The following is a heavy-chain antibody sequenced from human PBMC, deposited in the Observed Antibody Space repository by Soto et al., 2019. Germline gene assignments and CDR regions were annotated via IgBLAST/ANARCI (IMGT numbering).Heavy chain of an antibody. CDR2: ISSSSSTI. D-gene: IGHD2-15*01. V-gene: IGHV3-48*01. CDR3: ARDRVYCSGGSCYKPFDY. Sequence: EVQLVESGGGLVQPGGSLRLSCAASGFTFSSYSMNWVRQAPGKGLEWGSYISSSSSTIYYADSVKGRFTISRDNAKNSLYLQMNSLRAEDTAVYYCARDRVYCSGGSCYKPFDYWGQGTLVTVSS. CDR1: GFTFSSYS. J-gene: IGHJ4*02.